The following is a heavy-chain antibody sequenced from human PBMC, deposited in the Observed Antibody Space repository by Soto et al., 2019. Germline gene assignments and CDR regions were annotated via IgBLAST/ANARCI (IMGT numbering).Heavy chain of an antibody. CDR2: ISYDGSNK. J-gene: IGHJ3*02. CDR1: GFTFSSYG. Sequence: GGSLRLSCAASGFTFSSYGMHWVRQAPGKGLEWVAVISYDGSNKYYADSVKGRFTISRDNSKNTLYLQMNSLRAEDTAVYYCARGDGYSWLTDAFDIWGQGTMVTVSS. CDR3: ARGDGYSWLTDAFDI. V-gene: IGHV3-30*03. D-gene: IGHD5-18*01.